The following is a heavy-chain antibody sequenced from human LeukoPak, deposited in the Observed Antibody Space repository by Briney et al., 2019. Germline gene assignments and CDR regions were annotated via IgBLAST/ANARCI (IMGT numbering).Heavy chain of an antibody. CDR3: ARVGGFCSSTTCYGNLGMDV. CDR2: ISSSGSTI. J-gene: IGHJ6*02. CDR1: GFTFSDYY. D-gene: IGHD2-2*01. Sequence: PGGSLRLSCAASGFTFSDYYMSWIRQAPGKGLEWVSYISSSGSTIYYADSVKGRFTISRDNAKNSLYLQMNSLRAEDTAVYYCARVGGFCSSTTCYGNLGMDVWGHGTTVTVSS. V-gene: IGHV3-11*04.